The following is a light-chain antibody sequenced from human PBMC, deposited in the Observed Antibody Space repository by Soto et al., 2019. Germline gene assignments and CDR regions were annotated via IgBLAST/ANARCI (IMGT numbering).Light chain of an antibody. Sequence: QSVLTQPASVSGSPGQSNAISCTGTRSDVGAYNYVSWYQQHPGKAPKLMISEVTNRPSGVSDRFSGSKSGNTASLTISGLQAEDEADYYCSSFTSRFTFVFGTGTKLTVL. CDR3: SSFTSRFTFV. J-gene: IGLJ1*01. V-gene: IGLV2-14*01. CDR1: RSDVGAYNY. CDR2: EVT.